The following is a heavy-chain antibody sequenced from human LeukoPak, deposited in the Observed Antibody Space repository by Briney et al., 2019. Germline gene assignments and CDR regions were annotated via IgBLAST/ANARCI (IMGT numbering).Heavy chain of an antibody. J-gene: IGHJ4*02. CDR2: INHSGST. Sequence: SGTLSLTCAVYGGSFSGYYWSWIRQPPGKGLEWIGEINHSGSTNYNPPLKSRVTISVDTSKNQFSLKLSSVTAADTAVYYCARPQRYSYGYKGYYFDYWGQGTLVTVSS. D-gene: IGHD5-18*01. CDR3: ARPQRYSYGYKGYYFDY. V-gene: IGHV4-34*01. CDR1: GGSFSGYY.